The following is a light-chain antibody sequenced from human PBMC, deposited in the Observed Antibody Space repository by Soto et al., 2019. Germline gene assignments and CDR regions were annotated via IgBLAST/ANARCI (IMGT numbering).Light chain of an antibody. CDR1: QSVSSSY. V-gene: IGKV3-20*01. CDR3: QQYGSSSYT. Sequence: EIVLTQSPGTLSLSPGERDTLSCRASQSVSSSYLGWYQQKPGQAPRLLIYGASSMATGIPDRFSGSGSGTDFTLTISRLETEDFAVYYCQQYGSSSYTFGQGTKREIK. CDR2: GAS. J-gene: IGKJ2*01.